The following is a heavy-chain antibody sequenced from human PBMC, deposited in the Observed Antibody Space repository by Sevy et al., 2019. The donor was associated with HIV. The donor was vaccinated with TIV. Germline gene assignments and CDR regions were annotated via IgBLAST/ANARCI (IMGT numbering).Heavy chain of an antibody. Sequence: GGSLRLSCAASGFTFSSYALNWVRQAPGKGLEWVSTIYGSRGVTYYADYVKGQFTISRDNSKNTLYLQMNSLRTEDTAVYFCAGGRYDSSGSFDAFDIWGQGTMVTVS. D-gene: IGHD3-22*01. CDR3: AGGRYDSSGSFDAFDI. CDR2: IYGSRGVT. V-gene: IGHV3-23*01. J-gene: IGHJ3*02. CDR1: GFTFSSYA.